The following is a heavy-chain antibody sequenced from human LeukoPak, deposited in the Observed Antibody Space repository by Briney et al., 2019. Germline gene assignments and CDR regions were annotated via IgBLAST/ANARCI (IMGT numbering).Heavy chain of an antibody. CDR3: AIDRPAAKADYYYYGMDV. Sequence: PGGSLRLSCAASGFTFSSYAMSWVRQAPGKGLEWVSAISCSGGSTYYADSVKGRFTISRDNSKNTLYLQMNSLRAEDTAVYYCAIDRPAAKADYYYYGMDVWGQGTTVTVSS. CDR2: ISCSGGST. V-gene: IGHV3-23*01. J-gene: IGHJ6*02. CDR1: GFTFSSYA. D-gene: IGHD2-2*01.